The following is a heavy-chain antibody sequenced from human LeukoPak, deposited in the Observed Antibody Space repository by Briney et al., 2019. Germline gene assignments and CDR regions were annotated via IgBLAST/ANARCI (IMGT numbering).Heavy chain of an antibody. CDR1: GFTFSGSA. V-gene: IGHV3-73*01. D-gene: IGHD6-13*01. CDR2: IRSKANSYAT. CDR3: AKDLNQYSSSWYDVRGFDY. J-gene: IGHJ4*02. Sequence: GGSLRLSCAASGFTFSGSAMHWVRQASGKGLEWVGRIRSKANSYATAYAASVKGRFTISRDDSKNTAYLQMNSLKTEDTAVYYCAKDLNQYSSSWYDVRGFDYWGQGTVVTVSS.